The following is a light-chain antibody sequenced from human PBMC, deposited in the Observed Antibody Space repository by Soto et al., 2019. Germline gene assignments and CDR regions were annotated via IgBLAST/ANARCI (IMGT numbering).Light chain of an antibody. Sequence: QSVLTQSPSASASLGASVKLTCTLSSGHSSYAIAWHQQQPEKGPRYLMSLNSDGSHTKGDGIPDRFSGSSSGAERYLTIPSLRSEDEADYYCQTWDTGIRVFGGGTKLTVL. V-gene: IGLV4-69*01. CDR2: LNSDGSH. CDR3: QTWDTGIRV. CDR1: SGHSSYA. J-gene: IGLJ2*01.